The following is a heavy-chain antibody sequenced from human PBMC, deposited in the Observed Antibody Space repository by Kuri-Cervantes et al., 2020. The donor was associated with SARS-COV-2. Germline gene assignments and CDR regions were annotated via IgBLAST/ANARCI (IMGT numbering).Heavy chain of an antibody. V-gene: IGHV1-46*01. D-gene: IGHD2-21*01. J-gene: IGHJ4*02. CDR1: GYIFTNYY. CDR3: AISGDDYNLFDY. CDR2: INPSGGST. Sequence: ASVKVSCKASGYIFTNYYIHWVRQAPGQGLEWMGIINPSGGSTRVAQKFQGSVTMTSDTSTSTVYMELRSLRSEDTAVYYCAISGDDYNLFDYWGQGTLVTVSS.